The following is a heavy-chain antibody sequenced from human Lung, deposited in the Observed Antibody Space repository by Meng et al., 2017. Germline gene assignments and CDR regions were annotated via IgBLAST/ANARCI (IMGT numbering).Heavy chain of an antibody. J-gene: IGHJ4*02. CDR3: AKEGERGGYFDY. D-gene: IGHD3-16*01. CDR2: INAATGNK. V-gene: IGHV1-3*01. CDR1: GYTFTRYG. Sequence: QVQLVRSGAEVKKPGASVKVSCKASGYTFTRYGIHWVRQAPGQRLEWMGWINAATGNKKYSENFHRRVTITRDTSANTAYMELSSLRYEDTAVYYCAKEGERGGYFDYWGQGVLVTVSS.